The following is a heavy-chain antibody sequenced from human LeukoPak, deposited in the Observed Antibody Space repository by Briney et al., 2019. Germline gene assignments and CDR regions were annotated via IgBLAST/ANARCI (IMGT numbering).Heavy chain of an antibody. CDR1: GGSISSCSYN. CDR3: ARDSDEYYFDY. J-gene: IGHJ4*02. CDR2: IYTSGST. V-gene: IGHV4-61*02. Sequence: SETLYLTCNVSGGSISSCSYNWSWIRQPPGMGLEWIVRIYTSGSTNYNPSLKSRVPISVDTSKNQCSLKLSSVTAADTAVYYCARDSDEYYFDYWGQGTLVTVSS.